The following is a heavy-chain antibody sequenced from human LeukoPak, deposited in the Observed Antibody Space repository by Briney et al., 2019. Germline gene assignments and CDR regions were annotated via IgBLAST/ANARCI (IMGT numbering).Heavy chain of an antibody. V-gene: IGHV4-39*07. CDR3: ARDYGGEQWLFSVADYWYFDL. CDR1: GGSISSSSHY. D-gene: IGHD6-19*01. Sequence: SETLSLTCTVSGGSISSSSHYWGWIRQPPGEGLEWIGSIGYSGSTYYNASLKSRVTMSVDTSKNQFSLKLSSVTAADTAVYYCARDYGGEQWLFSVADYWYFDLWGRGTLVTVSS. CDR2: IGYSGST. J-gene: IGHJ2*01.